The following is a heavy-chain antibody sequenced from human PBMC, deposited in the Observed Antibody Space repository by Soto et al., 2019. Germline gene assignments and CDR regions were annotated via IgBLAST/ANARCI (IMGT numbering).Heavy chain of an antibody. V-gene: IGHV3-30*18. CDR1: GFTFSSYG. CDR2: ISYDGSNK. Sequence: QVQLVESGGGVVQPGRSLRLSCAASGFTFSSYGMHWVRQAPGKGLEWVAVISYDGSNKYYADSVKGRFTISRDNSKNTLYLQMNSLRAEDTAVYYCAKDLSHALDIVLVPAAGGGMDVWGQGTTVTVSS. D-gene: IGHD2-2*01. J-gene: IGHJ6*02. CDR3: AKDLSHALDIVLVPAAGGGMDV.